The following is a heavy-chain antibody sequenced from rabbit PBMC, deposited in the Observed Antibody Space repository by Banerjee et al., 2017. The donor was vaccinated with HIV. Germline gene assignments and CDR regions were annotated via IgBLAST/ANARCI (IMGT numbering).Heavy chain of an antibody. CDR2: INTGSGIT. Sequence: QQQLEESGGGLVKPEGSLTLTCKASGFDLTTYHYMCWVRQAPGKGLEWIGCINTGSGITYYATWAKGRFTISKASWTTVTLQMTSLTAADTASYFCARDLAAVTGWNFNLWGPGTLVTV. J-gene: IGHJ4*01. D-gene: IGHD7-1*01. V-gene: IGHV1S45*01. CDR1: GFDLTTYHY. CDR3: ARDLAAVTGWNFNL.